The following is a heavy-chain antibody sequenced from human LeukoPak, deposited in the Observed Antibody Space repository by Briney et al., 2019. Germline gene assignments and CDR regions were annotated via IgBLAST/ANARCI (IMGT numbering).Heavy chain of an antibody. CDR1: GYTFTSYG. D-gene: IGHD5-18*01. Sequence: ASVKVSCKASGYTFTSYGISWVRQAPGQGLEWMGWISAYNDNTKYSQKVQDRVAMTTDTSTSTAYMELRSLRSDGTAVYYCARAEGYTYGWYQPMFDYWGQGTLVTVSS. J-gene: IGHJ4*02. V-gene: IGHV1-18*01. CDR2: ISAYNDNT. CDR3: ARAEGYTYGWYQPMFDY.